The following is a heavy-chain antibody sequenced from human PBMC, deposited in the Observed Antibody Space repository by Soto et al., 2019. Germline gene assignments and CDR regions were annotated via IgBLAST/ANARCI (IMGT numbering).Heavy chain of an antibody. CDR3: ARVSPRYYYDGNWFDP. CDR2: IYHSGST. Sequence: PSETLSLTCAVSGGSISSGGYSWSWIRQPPGKGLEWIGYIYHSGSTYYNPSLKSRVTISIDTSSNQFSLKLSSVTAADTAVYYCARVSPRYYYDGNWFDPWGQGTLVTVSS. V-gene: IGHV4-30-2*05. D-gene: IGHD3-22*01. J-gene: IGHJ5*02. CDR1: GGSISSGGYS.